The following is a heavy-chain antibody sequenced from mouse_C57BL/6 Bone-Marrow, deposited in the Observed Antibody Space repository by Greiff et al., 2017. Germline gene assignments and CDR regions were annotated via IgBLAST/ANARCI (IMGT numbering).Heavy chain of an antibody. Sequence: VQLQQSGAELVRPGASVKLSCTASGFNIKDDYMHWVKQRPEQGLEWIGRIDPEDGDTEYAPKFQGKATMTADTSSNTAYLQLSSLTSEDTAVYYCTTPFTTVVATRAYWGQGTLVTVSA. CDR2: IDPEDGDT. J-gene: IGHJ3*01. V-gene: IGHV14-1*01. D-gene: IGHD1-1*01. CDR3: TTPFTTVVATRAY. CDR1: GFNIKDDY.